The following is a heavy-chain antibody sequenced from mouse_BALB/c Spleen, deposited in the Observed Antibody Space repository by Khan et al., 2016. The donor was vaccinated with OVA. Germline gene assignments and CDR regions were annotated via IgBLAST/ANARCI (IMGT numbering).Heavy chain of an antibody. Sequence: QVQLKESGPGLAAPSQSLSITCTISGFSLTTYGVHWVRQPPGKGLEWLAVIWSDGNTNYNSALKSRLTITKDNSQSQVFLKMNSLQTDDTGIYFCARQPYDHYNILDDWGQGTSVTVSS. CDR1: GFSLTTYG. CDR2: IWSDGNT. J-gene: IGHJ4*01. CDR3: ARQPYDHYNILDD. D-gene: IGHD2-4*01. V-gene: IGHV2-6-1*01.